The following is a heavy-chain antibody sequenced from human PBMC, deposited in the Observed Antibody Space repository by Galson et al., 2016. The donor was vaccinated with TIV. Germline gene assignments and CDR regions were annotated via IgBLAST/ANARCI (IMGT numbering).Heavy chain of an antibody. D-gene: IGHD2-15*01. Sequence: SLRLSCAASGFTFGSHWMHWVRQVPGKGLVWVSRIRTDGTTTAYADSVKGRFTISRDNAKNTLYLQMNSLRDDDTAVYHCVREVLVGPGVKMGMRAFDIWGRGTTVTVSS. CDR2: IRTDGTTT. J-gene: IGHJ3*02. CDR3: VREVLVGPGVKMGMRAFDI. V-gene: IGHV3-74*01. CDR1: GFTFGSHW.